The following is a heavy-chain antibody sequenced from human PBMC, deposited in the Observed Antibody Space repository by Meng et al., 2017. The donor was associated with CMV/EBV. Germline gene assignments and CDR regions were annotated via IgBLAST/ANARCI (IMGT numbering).Heavy chain of an antibody. D-gene: IGHD1-20*01. V-gene: IGHV3-48*03. J-gene: IGHJ6*02. CDR2: ISSSGSTI. CDR3: AREPRGITGPYGMDV. CDR1: GFTFSSYE. Sequence: GGSLRLSCAASGFTFSSYEMNWVRQAPGKGLEWVSYISSSGSTIYYADSVKRRFTISRDNAKNSLYLQMNSLRAEDTAVYYCAREPRGITGPYGMDVWGQGTTVTVSS.